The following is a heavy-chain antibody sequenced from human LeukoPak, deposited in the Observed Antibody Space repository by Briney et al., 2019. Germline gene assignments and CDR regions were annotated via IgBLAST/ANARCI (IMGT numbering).Heavy chain of an antibody. V-gene: IGHV3-11*01. J-gene: IGHJ6*02. CDR1: GFSFSDYY. D-gene: IGHD3-16*01. CDR2: ISDKASTI. CDR3: ARGPGGGHAQYYFYYYGLDV. Sequence: GGSLRLSCAASGFSFSDYYMSWIRQAPGKGLEWLSYISDKASTIYYADSVKGRFTISRDNAKNSLYLQMNSLRAEDTAVYYCARGPGGGHAQYYFYYYGLDVWGQGTTVTVSS.